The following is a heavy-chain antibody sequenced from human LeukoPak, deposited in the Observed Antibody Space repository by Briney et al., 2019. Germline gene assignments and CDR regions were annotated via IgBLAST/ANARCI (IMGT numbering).Heavy chain of an antibody. CDR3: ASKGYCSGGSCYTDYYYYGMDV. Sequence: SVKVSCKASGGTFSSYAISWVRQAPGQGLEWKGRIIPIFGIANYAQKFQGRVTITADKSTSTAYMELSSLRSEDTAVYYCASKGYCSGGSCYTDYYYYGMDVWGQGTTVTVSS. CDR1: GGTFSSYA. CDR2: IIPIFGIA. J-gene: IGHJ6*02. V-gene: IGHV1-69*04. D-gene: IGHD2-15*01.